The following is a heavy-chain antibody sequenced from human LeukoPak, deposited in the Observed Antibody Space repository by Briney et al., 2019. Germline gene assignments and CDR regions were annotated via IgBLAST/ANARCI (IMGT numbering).Heavy chain of an antibody. CDR1: GYSISSGYY. Sequence: PSETLSLTCTVSGYSISSGYYWGWIRQPPGKGLEWIGSIYHSGSTYYNPSLKSRVTISVDTSKNQFSLKLSSVTAADTAVYYCARGEPQKNFDYWGQGTLVTVSS. CDR3: ARGEPQKNFDY. CDR2: IYHSGST. D-gene: IGHD1-14*01. V-gene: IGHV4-38-2*02. J-gene: IGHJ4*02.